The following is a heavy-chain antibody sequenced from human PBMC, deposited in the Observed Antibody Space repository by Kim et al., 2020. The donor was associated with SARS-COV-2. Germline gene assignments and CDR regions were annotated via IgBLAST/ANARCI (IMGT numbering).Heavy chain of an antibody. V-gene: IGHV3-33*06. Sequence: GGSLRLSCAASGFTFSSYGMHWVRQAPGKGLEWVAVIWYDGSNKYYADSVKGRFTISRDNSKNTLYLQMNSLRAEDTAVYYCAKDTTAMGGRDYYYGMDVWGQGTTVTVSS. D-gene: IGHD1-26*01. CDR3: AKDTTAMGGRDYYYGMDV. CDR2: IWYDGSNK. CDR1: GFTFSSYG. J-gene: IGHJ6*02.